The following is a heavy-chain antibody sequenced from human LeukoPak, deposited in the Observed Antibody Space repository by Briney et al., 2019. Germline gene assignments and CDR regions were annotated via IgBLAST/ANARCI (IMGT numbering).Heavy chain of an antibody. V-gene: IGHV3-48*03. CDR3: ARDLSGSYSFDY. CDR2: ISSSSGI. D-gene: IGHD1-26*01. CDR1: GFTFSSYE. Sequence: GGSLRLSCIASGFTFSSYEMSWVRQAPGKGLEWVSYISSSSGIFYADSVKGRFTISRDNAKNSLYLQMNSLRAEDTAVYYCARDLSGSYSFDYWGQGTLVTVSS. J-gene: IGHJ4*02.